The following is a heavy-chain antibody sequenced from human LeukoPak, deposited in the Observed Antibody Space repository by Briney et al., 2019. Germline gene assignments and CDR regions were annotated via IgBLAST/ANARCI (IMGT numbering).Heavy chain of an antibody. Sequence: PSETLSLTCTVSGYSISRGYYWGWIRQPPGKGLEWIGSIYHSGSTYYNPSLKSRVTISVDTSKNQFSLKLSSVTAADTAVYYCASDDSVSYYYWGQGTLVTVSS. J-gene: IGHJ4*02. CDR3: ASDDSVSYYY. D-gene: IGHD1-26*01. CDR1: GYSISRGYY. CDR2: IYHSGST. V-gene: IGHV4-38-2*02.